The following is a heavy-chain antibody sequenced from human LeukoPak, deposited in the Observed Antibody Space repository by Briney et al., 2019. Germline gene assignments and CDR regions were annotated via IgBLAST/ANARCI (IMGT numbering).Heavy chain of an antibody. CDR1: GYTFTSYD. CDR3: ARGLFPARHAKGYAFDI. CDR2: MNPNSGNT. Sequence: ASVKVSCKASGYTFTSYDINWVRQATGQGLEWMGWMNPNSGNTGYAQKFQGRVTMTRNTSIGTAYMELSSLRSEDTAVYYCARGLFPARHAKGYAFDIWGQGTMVTVSS. V-gene: IGHV1-8*01. D-gene: IGHD6-6*01. J-gene: IGHJ3*02.